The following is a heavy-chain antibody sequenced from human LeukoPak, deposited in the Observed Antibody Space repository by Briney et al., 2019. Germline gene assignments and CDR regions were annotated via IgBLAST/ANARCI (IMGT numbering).Heavy chain of an antibody. D-gene: IGHD2-15*01. CDR3: AGGLGWLIDY. CDR1: GFTFSNYA. V-gene: IGHV3-7*04. J-gene: IGHJ4*02. CDR2: IEQDGGEK. Sequence: GGSLRLSCSASGFTFSNYAMYWVRQAPGKGLEWVVNIEQDGGEKNYVDSVKGRFTISRDNAKNSLYLQMNSLRAEDTAVYYCAGGLGWLIDYWGQGTLVTVSS.